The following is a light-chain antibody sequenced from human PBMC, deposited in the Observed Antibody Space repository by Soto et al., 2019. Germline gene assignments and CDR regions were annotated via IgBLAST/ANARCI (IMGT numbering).Light chain of an antibody. CDR3: QQYNNWPRT. Sequence: EIVLTQSPGSLSLSPRERATLSCRASQSVSSNHLAWYQQKPGQAPRLLIYGASTRATGISARFSGSGSGTEFSLTISSLQSEDFAVYYCQQYNNWPRTFGQGTKVDIK. V-gene: IGKV3-15*01. CDR2: GAS. CDR1: QSVSSN. J-gene: IGKJ1*01.